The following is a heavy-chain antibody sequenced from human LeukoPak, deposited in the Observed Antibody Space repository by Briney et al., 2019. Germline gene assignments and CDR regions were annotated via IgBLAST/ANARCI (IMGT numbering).Heavy chain of an antibody. CDR3: ARSLGIGPHYFDN. J-gene: IGHJ4*02. Sequence: GGSLRLSCAASGFTFSTYSMNWVRQAPGKGLDWVSSISGSSTYIYDADSLKGRFTISRDNAKNSLYLQMYSLRAEDTAVYYCARSLGIGPHYFDNWGQGTLVTVSS. D-gene: IGHD3-16*01. V-gene: IGHV3-21*01. CDR1: GFTFSTYS. CDR2: ISGSSTYI.